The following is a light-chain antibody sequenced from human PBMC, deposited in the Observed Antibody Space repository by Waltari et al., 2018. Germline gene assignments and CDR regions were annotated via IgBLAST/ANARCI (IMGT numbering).Light chain of an antibody. CDR1: QSISRY. CDR3: QQSYSNPPLT. Sequence: DIQMTQSPSALSASVGDRVTITCRASQSISRYVNWYQQKLGKAPRLLIYAASTLDGGVPSRFSGSGSGTYFTLTISGLQPEDFGTYYCQQSYSNPPLTFGGGTKVEI. CDR2: AAS. V-gene: IGKV1-39*01. J-gene: IGKJ4*01.